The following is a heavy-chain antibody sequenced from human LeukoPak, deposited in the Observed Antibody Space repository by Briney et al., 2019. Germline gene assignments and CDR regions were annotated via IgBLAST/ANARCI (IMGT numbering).Heavy chain of an antibody. V-gene: IGHV1-18*01. CDR2: ISAYNGNT. J-gene: IGHJ5*02. D-gene: IGHD6-13*01. Sequence: ASVKVSCKASGYTFTSCGISWVRQAPGQGLEWMGWISAYNGNTNYAQKLQGRVTMTTDTSTSTAYMGLRSLRSDDTAVYYCARDSRIIAAAGNRFDPWGQGTLVTVSS. CDR1: GYTFTSCG. CDR3: ARDSRIIAAAGNRFDP.